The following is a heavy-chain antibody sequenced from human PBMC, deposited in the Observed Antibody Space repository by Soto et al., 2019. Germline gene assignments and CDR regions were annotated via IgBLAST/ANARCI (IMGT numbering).Heavy chain of an antibody. Sequence: QVQLVQSGAEVKKPGSSVKVSCKASGGTFNSYAISWVRHAPGQGLEWMGGTIPIFRTADYAQKFQGRVTITADESTSTAYMELSSLRSEDTAVYYCASQQIGPSYYYGMDVWGQGTTVPVSS. CDR2: TIPIFRTA. CDR3: ASQQIGPSYYYGMDV. V-gene: IGHV1-69*12. CDR1: GGTFNSYA. D-gene: IGHD6-6*01. J-gene: IGHJ6*02.